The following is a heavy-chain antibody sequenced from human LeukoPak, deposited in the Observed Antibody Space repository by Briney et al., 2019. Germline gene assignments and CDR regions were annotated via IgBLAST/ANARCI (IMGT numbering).Heavy chain of an antibody. J-gene: IGHJ3*02. CDR2: INTDGSRI. CDR3: ARLSYWVFEI. CDR1: GFTFSNYW. V-gene: IGHV3-74*01. D-gene: IGHD2-21*01. Sequence: GGSLRLSCAASGFTFSNYWMHWVRQAPGKGLVWVSRINTDGSRITYADSVKGRFTISRDNAMNTVYLQMNSLRAEDTSVYFCARLSYWVFEIWGQGTMVTVPS.